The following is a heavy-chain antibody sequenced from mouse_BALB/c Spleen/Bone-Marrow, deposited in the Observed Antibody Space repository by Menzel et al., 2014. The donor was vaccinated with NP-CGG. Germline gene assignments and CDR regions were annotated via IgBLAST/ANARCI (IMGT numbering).Heavy chain of an antibody. D-gene: IGHD2-4*01. CDR1: GYTFTSFY. CDR2: IYPGDFNT. V-gene: IGHV1S56*01. J-gene: IGHJ4*01. CDR3: ARKSQRAYDSMIY. Sequence: VQGVESGPELVKPGALVRISCKASGYTFTSFYIHWVRQRPGQGLEWIGWIYPGDFNTKYNEKFKGKATLTADKSSSTASMQLSSLTSEDSAVYFCARKSQRAYDSMIYWGQGTSVTVSS.